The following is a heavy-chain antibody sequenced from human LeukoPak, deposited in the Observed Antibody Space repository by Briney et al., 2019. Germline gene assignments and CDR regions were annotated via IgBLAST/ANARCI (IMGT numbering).Heavy chain of an antibody. D-gene: IGHD3-22*01. V-gene: IGHV5-51*01. CDR1: GYSFTSYW. Sequence: GESLKISCKGSGYSFTSYWIGWVRRMPGKGLEWMGIIYPGDSDTRYSPSFQGQVTISADKSISTAYLQWSSLKASDTAMYYCARLPYYYDSSGYSPHFDYWGQGTLVTVSS. CDR3: ARLPYYYDSSGYSPHFDY. J-gene: IGHJ4*02. CDR2: IYPGDSDT.